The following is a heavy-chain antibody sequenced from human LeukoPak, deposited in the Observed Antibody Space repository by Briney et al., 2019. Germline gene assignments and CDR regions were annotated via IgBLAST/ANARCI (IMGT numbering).Heavy chain of an antibody. J-gene: IGHJ4*02. Sequence: PGGSLRLSCSASGFTFSSYAMHWVRQAPGKGLEYVSAISSNGGSTYYADSVKGRFTISRDNSKNTLYLQMSSLRAEDTAVYYCVKQPYSYGRLLDYWGQGTLVTVSS. D-gene: IGHD5-18*01. CDR2: ISSNGGST. CDR1: GFTFSSYA. CDR3: VKQPYSYGRLLDY. V-gene: IGHV3-64D*06.